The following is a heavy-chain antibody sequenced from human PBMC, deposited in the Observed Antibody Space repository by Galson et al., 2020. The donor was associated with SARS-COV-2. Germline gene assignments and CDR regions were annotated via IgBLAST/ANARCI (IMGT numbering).Heavy chain of an antibody. V-gene: IGHV3-7*05. D-gene: IGHD4-17*01. J-gene: IGHJ5*02. CDR3: VREHDYGDRCAGT. Sequence: GGSLRLSCAASGFTFSNYWMSWVRQAPGKGLEWVANIKQEGFEKYYVDSVRGRFTISRDNAKNSLFLQMNSLRVEDTAVYFCVREHDYGDRCAGTWGQGTLVSVSA. CDR1: GFTFSNYW. CDR2: IKQEGFEK.